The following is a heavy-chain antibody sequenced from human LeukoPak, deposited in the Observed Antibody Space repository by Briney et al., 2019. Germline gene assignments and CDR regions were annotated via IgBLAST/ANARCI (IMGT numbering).Heavy chain of an antibody. CDR1: GYSINNGYY. Sequence: SETLSLTCAVSGYSINNGYYWGWIRQPPGKGLEWIASIYHSGSTHYNPSLKSRVTISVDTSKNQFSLRLSSVTAADTAVYYCARVGPPDYYDSSGYRTAWGQGTLVTVSS. J-gene: IGHJ5*02. D-gene: IGHD3-22*01. V-gene: IGHV4-38-2*01. CDR2: IYHSGST. CDR3: ARVGPPDYYDSSGYRTA.